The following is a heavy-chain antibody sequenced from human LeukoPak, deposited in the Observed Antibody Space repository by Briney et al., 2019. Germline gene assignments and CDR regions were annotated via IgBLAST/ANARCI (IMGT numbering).Heavy chain of an antibody. CDR3: ARVLAARPFDY. Sequence: GVSLGRSCAASGFTFSSYWMHWVREVPGKGPVWVSRINGDGSSTSYADSVKGRFTISRDNAKNTLYLQMNSLRVEDTAVYYCARVLAARPFDYWGQGTLVTVSS. CDR1: GFTFSSYW. D-gene: IGHD6-6*01. V-gene: IGHV3-74*01. CDR2: INGDGSST. J-gene: IGHJ4*02.